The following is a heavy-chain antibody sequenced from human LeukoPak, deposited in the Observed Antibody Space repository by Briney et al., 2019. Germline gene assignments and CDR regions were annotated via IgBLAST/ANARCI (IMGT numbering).Heavy chain of an antibody. D-gene: IGHD5-18*01. CDR1: GGSISSSSYY. J-gene: IGHJ4*02. CDR2: IYYSGST. CDR3: ARGTRGYSYGPRHFDY. V-gene: IGHV4-39*01. Sequence: SETLSLTCTVSGGSISSSSYYWGWIRQPPGKGLEWIGSIYYSGSTYYNPSLKSRVTISVDTSKNQFSLKLSSVTAADTAVYYCARGTRGYSYGPRHFDYWGQGTLVTVSS.